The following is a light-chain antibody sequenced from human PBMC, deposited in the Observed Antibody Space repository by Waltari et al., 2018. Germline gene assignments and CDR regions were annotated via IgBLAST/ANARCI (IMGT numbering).Light chain of an antibody. CDR3: ATWDDSLNAVV. J-gene: IGLJ2*01. Sequence: QSLLTQAPSASGTPGQRVTISCSGRDSNIGENTVSWFRQLPGTAPKLLIYANRQRPSGFPDLFSGSKAGTSASLDIIGLQSDDEADYFCATWDDSLNAVVFGGGTRLTVL. V-gene: IGLV1-44*01. CDR1: DSNIGENT. CDR2: ANR.